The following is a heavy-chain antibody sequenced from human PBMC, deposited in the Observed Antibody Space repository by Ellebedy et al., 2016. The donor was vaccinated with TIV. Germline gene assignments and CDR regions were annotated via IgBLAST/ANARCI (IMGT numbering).Heavy chain of an antibody. J-gene: IGHJ4*02. CDR1: GFTFSSYC. D-gene: IGHD6-19*01. V-gene: IGHV3-48*04. Sequence: GESLKISXAASGFTFSSYCMNWVRQAPGKGLEWVAYIDTRSDTIYYAESVKGRFTISRDNAKSSLYLQMNSLRAEDTAVYYCARPDTRGWDFDSWGQGTLVTVSS. CDR2: IDTRSDTI. CDR3: ARPDTRGWDFDS.